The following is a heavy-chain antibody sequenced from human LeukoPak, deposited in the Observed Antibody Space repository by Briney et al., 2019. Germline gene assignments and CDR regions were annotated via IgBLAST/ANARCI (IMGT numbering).Heavy chain of an antibody. CDR1: GFTFSSYS. CDR3: ARGSTYDY. Sequence: GSLRLSCAASGFTFSSYSMNWVRQAPGKGLEWVSYISSSSTIYYADSVKGRFTISRDNAKNSLYLQMNSLRAEDTAVYYCARGSTYDYWGQGTLVTVSS. J-gene: IGHJ4*02. V-gene: IGHV3-48*01. D-gene: IGHD1-26*01. CDR2: ISSSSTI.